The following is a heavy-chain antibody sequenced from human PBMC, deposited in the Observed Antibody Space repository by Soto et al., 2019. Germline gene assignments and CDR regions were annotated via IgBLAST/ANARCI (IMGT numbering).Heavy chain of an antibody. Sequence: EVQLVESGGGLIQPGGSLRLSCAASGFTVSTNYMTWVRQAPGKGLEWVSVIYSGGSTYYADSVEGRFTISRDNSKNTVYLQMSSLRAEDTAVYYCGRFMTTVTTIYYYYGMDVWGQGTTVTVSS. CDR1: GFTVSTNY. D-gene: IGHD4-4*01. V-gene: IGHV3-53*01. CDR2: IYSGGST. J-gene: IGHJ6*02. CDR3: GRFMTTVTTIYYYYGMDV.